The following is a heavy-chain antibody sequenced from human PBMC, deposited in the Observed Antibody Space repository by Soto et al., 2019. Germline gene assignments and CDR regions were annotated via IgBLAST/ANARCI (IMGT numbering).Heavy chain of an antibody. J-gene: IGHJ6*03. D-gene: IGHD3-9*01. Sequence: GGSLRLSCAASGLTFSNAWINWVRQAPREGLEWVGRVKSVAHGGTTDFAESVKGRFVISRDDSNNMVYLQMNSLRIEDTAVYYCTRDQSHQFLYFDSLPLDYYYFLDVWGKGTTVTVS. CDR2: VKSVAHGGTT. CDR1: GLTFSNAW. CDR3: TRDQSHQFLYFDSLPLDYYYFLDV. V-gene: IGHV3-15*07.